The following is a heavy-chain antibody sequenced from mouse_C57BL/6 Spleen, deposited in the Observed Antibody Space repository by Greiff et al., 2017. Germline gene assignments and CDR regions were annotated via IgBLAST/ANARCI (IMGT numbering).Heavy chain of an antibody. V-gene: IGHV1-7*01. Sequence: QVQLKQSGAELAKPGASVQLSCKASGYTFTSYWMHWVKQRPGQGLEWIGYINPRSGYTKYNQKFKDKATLTADKSSSTAYMQLSSRTYDDCDVYDCASGPGKEYVDVWGPGTTLPVSS. CDR2: INPRSGYT. CDR3: ASGPGKEYVDV. J-gene: IGHJ2*01. CDR1: GYTFTSYW.